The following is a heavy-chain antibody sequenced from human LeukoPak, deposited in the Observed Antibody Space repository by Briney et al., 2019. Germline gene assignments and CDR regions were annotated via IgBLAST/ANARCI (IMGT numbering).Heavy chain of an antibody. CDR2: IGTAGDT. CDR3: ARGNGVRGMDV. D-gene: IGHD3-10*01. J-gene: IGHJ6*03. CDR1: GFTFSSYD. V-gene: IGHV3-13*01. Sequence: GGSLSFSCAASGFTFSSYDMHWVRQATGKGLEWVSAIGTAGDTYYPGSVKGRFTISRENAKNSLYLQMNSLRAGDTAVYYCARGNGVRGMDVWGKGTTVTVSS.